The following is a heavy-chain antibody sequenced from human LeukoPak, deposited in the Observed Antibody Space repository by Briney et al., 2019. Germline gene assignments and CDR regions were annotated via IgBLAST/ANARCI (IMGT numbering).Heavy chain of an antibody. CDR1: GGSIGSFY. J-gene: IGHJ3*02. D-gene: IGHD4-17*01. CDR2: IYFSGNS. CDR3: ARVRGMTTGSHGDNDAFDI. V-gene: IGHV4-59*12. Sequence: SETLSLTCTVSGGSIGSFYWSWIRQPPGKGLEWIGYIYFSGNSNYNPSLKSRVTMSVDTSKNQFSLKLSSVTAADTAVYYCARVRGMTTGSHGDNDAFDIWGQGTMVTVSS.